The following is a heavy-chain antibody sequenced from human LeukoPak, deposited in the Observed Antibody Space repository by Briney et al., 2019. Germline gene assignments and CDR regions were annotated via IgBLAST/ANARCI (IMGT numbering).Heavy chain of an antibody. J-gene: IGHJ4*02. Sequence: SETLSLTCAVSGGSISSGGYSWSWIRQPPGKGLEWIGYIYHSGSTYYNPSLKSRVTISVDRSKNQFSLKLSSVTAADTAVYYCARANLDYGDYDYFDYWGQGTLATVSS. CDR1: GGSISSGGYS. CDR3: ARANLDYGDYDYFDY. V-gene: IGHV4-30-2*01. CDR2: IYHSGST. D-gene: IGHD4-17*01.